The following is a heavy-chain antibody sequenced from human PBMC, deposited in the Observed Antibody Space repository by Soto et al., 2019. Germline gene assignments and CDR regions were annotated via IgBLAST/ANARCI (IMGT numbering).Heavy chain of an antibody. CDR1: GFTFSDYY. CDR2: ISSSSSYT. Sequence: GGSLRLSCAASGFTFSDYYMSWIRQAPGKGLEWVSYISSSSSYTNYADSVKGRFTISRDNAKNSLYLQMSSLRAEDTAVYYCASLGSSSWYATYGMDVWGQGTTVTVSS. V-gene: IGHV3-11*06. D-gene: IGHD6-13*01. J-gene: IGHJ6*02. CDR3: ASLGSSSWYATYGMDV.